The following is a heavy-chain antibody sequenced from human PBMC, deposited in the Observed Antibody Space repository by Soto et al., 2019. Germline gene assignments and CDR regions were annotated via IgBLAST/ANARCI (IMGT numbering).Heavy chain of an antibody. Sequence: ASVKVSCKASGYTFTGYYMHWVRQAPGQGLEWMGWINPNSGGTNYAQKFQGWVTMTRDTSISTAYMELSRLRSDDTAVYYCARERVEHDFWSVNYYYYGMDVWGQGTTVTVSS. D-gene: IGHD3-3*01. CDR1: GYTFTGYY. CDR2: INPNSGGT. V-gene: IGHV1-2*04. J-gene: IGHJ6*02. CDR3: ARERVEHDFWSVNYYYYGMDV.